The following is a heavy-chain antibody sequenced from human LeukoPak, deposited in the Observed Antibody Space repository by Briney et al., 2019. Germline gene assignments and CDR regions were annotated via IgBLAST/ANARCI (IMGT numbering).Heavy chain of an antibody. Sequence: ASVKVSCRPSGYTFTGYHLHWVRQAPGQGLEWMGWINPHTGATNYAQKFQGRVSMTGDTSVSTAYMELTSLTSDDTAVYYCAREVAAAGRAFDYWGQGTLVTVSS. CDR2: INPHTGAT. CDR1: GYTFTGYH. J-gene: IGHJ4*02. V-gene: IGHV1-2*02. D-gene: IGHD6-13*01. CDR3: AREVAAAGRAFDY.